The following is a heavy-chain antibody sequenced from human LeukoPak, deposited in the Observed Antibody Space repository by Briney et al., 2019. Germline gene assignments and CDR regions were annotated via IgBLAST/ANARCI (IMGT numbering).Heavy chain of an antibody. CDR3: TMTTVTSGAFDI. V-gene: IGHV4-30-2*01. CDR2: IYHSGST. CDR1: GGSVSSGSYY. Sequence: PSETLSLTCTVSGGSVSSGSYYWSWIRQPPGKGLEWIGYIYHSGSTYYSPSLKSRVTISVDRSKNQFSLKLSSVTAADTAVYYCTMTTVTSGAFDIWGQGTMVTVSS. J-gene: IGHJ3*02. D-gene: IGHD4-17*01.